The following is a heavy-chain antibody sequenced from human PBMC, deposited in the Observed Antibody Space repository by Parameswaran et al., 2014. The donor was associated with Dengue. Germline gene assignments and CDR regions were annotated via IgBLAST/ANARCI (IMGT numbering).Heavy chain of an antibody. J-gene: IGHJ4*02. CDR1: GGSFSGYY. CDR2: INHSGST. CDR3: AGPTIFGVAHD. V-gene: IGHV4-34*01. D-gene: IGHD3-3*01. Sequence: ASETLSLTCAVYGGSFSGYYWSWIRQPPGKGLEWIGEINHSGSTNYNPSLKSRVTISVDTSKNQFSLKLSSVTAADTAVYYCAGPTIFGVAHDWGQGTLVTVSS.